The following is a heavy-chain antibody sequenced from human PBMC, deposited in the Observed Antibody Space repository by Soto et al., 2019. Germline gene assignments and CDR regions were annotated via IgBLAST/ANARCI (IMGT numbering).Heavy chain of an antibody. Sequence: ASVKVSCKASGYTFTSYGISWVRQAPGQGLEWMGWISAYNGNTNYAQKLQGRVTMTTDTSTSTAYMELRGLRSDDTAVYYCARDPSSRSPYYYYGMDVWGQGTTVTVSS. J-gene: IGHJ6*02. V-gene: IGHV1-18*01. CDR1: GYTFTSYG. CDR3: ARDPSSRSPYYYYGMDV. D-gene: IGHD6-13*01. CDR2: ISAYNGNT.